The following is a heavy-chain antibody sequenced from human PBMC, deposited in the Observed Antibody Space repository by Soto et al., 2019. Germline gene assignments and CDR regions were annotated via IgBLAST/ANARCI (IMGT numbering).Heavy chain of an antibody. V-gene: IGHV4-39*07. CDR3: ARSVGDEVFDY. CDR2: IYYSGST. Sequence: SDTLSLTCTVSGGSISSSSYYWGWIRQPPGKGLEWIGSIYYSGSTYYNPSLKSRVTISVDTSKNQFSLKLSSVTAADTAVYYCARSVGDEVFDYWGQGTLVTVSS. D-gene: IGHD2-21*01. J-gene: IGHJ4*02. CDR1: GGSISSSSYY.